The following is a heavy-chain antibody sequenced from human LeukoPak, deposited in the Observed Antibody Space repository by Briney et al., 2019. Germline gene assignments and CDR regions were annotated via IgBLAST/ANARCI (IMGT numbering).Heavy chain of an antibody. CDR1: GGSISSYY. CDR2: IYYSGST. D-gene: IGHD5-24*01. CDR3: ARASRDGYKYGNWFDP. V-gene: IGHV4-59*01. Sequence: SETLSLTCTVSGGSISSYYWSWIRQPPGKGLEWIGYIYYSGSTNYNPSLKSRVTISVDTSKNQFSLKLSSVTAADTAVYYCARASRDGYKYGNWFDPWGQGTLVTVSS. J-gene: IGHJ5*02.